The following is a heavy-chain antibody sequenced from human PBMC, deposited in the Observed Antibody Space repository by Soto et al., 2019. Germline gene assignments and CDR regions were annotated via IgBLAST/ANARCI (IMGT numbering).Heavy chain of an antibody. Sequence: GGSLRLSCAASGFTFSSYWMSWVRQAPGKGLEWVANIKQDGSEKYYVDSVKGRFTISRDNAKNSLYLQMNSLRAEDTAVYYCARLSHYGENAFDIWGQGTMVTVSS. CDR1: GFTFSSYW. V-gene: IGHV3-7*01. J-gene: IGHJ3*02. D-gene: IGHD4-17*01. CDR3: ARLSHYGENAFDI. CDR2: IKQDGSEK.